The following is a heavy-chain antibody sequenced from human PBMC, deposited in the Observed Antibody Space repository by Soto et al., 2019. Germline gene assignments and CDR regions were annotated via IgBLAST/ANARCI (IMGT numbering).Heavy chain of an antibody. V-gene: IGHV1-69*01. D-gene: IGHD3-10*01. J-gene: IGHJ4*02. CDR2: FIPIFVSA. Sequence: QLHLVQSGAEVKKAGSSVKVSCKASGGTVSSYAITWVRQAPGKGLEWMGVFIPIFVSAHYAPKFQGRITITADESTSTAYMELSGLTSEDTAIYYCARDVSSHTTGFRGYDLWGQGTQVTVSS. CDR3: ARDVSSHTTGFRGYDL. CDR1: GGTVSSYA.